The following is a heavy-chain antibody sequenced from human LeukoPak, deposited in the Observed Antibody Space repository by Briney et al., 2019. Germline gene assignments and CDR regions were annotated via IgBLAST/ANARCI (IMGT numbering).Heavy chain of an antibody. CDR1: GGSISSSSYY. Sequence: PSETLSLTCTVSGGSISSSSYYWGWIRQPPGKGLEWIGSIYYSGGTYYNPSLKSRVTISVDTSKNQFSLKLSSVTAADTAVYYCASLRDNAGTNPFDYWGQGTLVTVSS. J-gene: IGHJ4*02. D-gene: IGHD1-14*01. CDR2: IYYSGGT. V-gene: IGHV4-39*01. CDR3: ASLRDNAGTNPFDY.